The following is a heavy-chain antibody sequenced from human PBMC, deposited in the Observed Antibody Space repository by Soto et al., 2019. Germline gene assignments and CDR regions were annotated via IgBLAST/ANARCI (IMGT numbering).Heavy chain of an antibody. Sequence: PSETLSLTCTVSGGSISSYYWSWIRQPPGKGLEWIWYIYYSGSTNYNPSLKSRVTISVDTSKNQFSLKLSSVTAADTAVYYCARAFMGSYPYYYYGMDVWGQGTTVTVSS. CDR1: GGSISSYY. CDR2: IYYSGST. CDR3: ARAFMGSYPYYYYGMDV. J-gene: IGHJ6*02. D-gene: IGHD3-16*02. V-gene: IGHV4-59*01.